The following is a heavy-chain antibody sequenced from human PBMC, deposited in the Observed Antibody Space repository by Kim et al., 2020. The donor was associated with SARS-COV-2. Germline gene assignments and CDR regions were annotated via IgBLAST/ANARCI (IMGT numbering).Heavy chain of an antibody. J-gene: IGHJ4*02. CDR3: ARDGRSADYYFDY. CDR2: INVANTNT. Sequence: ASVKVSCKASGYTFTSYCLHWVRQAPGQSLEWMGWINVANTNTHYSENFQGRVTISRNTSATTVYIELSSLRSEDTAVYYCARDGRSADYYFDYCGQRTLGTVSS. CDR1: GYTFTSYC. V-gene: IGHV1-3*01.